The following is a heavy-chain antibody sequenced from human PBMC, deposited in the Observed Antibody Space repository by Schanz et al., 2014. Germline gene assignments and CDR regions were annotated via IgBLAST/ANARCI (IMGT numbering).Heavy chain of an antibody. J-gene: IGHJ6*02. V-gene: IGHV1-2*02. CDR2: IDPNGGAT. Sequence: QVQLVQSGAEVKKPGASVKVSCKASGYTFIDYYMHWVRQAPGQGLEWVGWIDPNGGATNHAQMLQGRVTMTRDMSINTAYMELSRLRSDDSAVYYCASDFWSGYSHYYYGLDVWGQGTTVTVSS. CDR1: GYTFIDYY. CDR3: ASDFWSGYSHYYYGLDV. D-gene: IGHD3-3*01.